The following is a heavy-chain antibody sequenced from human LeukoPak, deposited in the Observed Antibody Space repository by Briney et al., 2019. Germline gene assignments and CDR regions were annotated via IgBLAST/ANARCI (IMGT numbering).Heavy chain of an antibody. CDR3: ARLRYSSGWYVDY. V-gene: IGHV3-11*04. D-gene: IGHD6-19*01. CDR1: GFTFSDYY. CDR2: ISSSGSTI. J-gene: IGHJ4*02. Sequence: GGSLRLSCAAPGFTFSDYYMSWIRQAPGKGLEWVSYISSSGSTIYYADSVKGRFTISRDNAKNSLYLQMNSLRAEDTAVYYCARLRYSSGWYVDYWGQGTLVTVSS.